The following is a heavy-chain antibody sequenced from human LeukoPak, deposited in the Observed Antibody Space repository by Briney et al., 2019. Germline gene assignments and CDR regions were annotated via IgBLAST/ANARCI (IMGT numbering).Heavy chain of an antibody. D-gene: IGHD3-10*01. V-gene: IGHV3-23*01. J-gene: IGHJ2*01. CDR3: AGVTGTYYNWYFDL. Sequence: GGSLRLSCAASGFTFSTFAMIWVRQPPGKGLEWVSSIFPSGGEIHYADSVRGRFTISRDNSKSTLSLQMNSLRAEDTALYYCAGVTGTYYNWYFDLWGRGTLVTVSS. CDR2: IFPSGGEI. CDR1: GFTFSTFA.